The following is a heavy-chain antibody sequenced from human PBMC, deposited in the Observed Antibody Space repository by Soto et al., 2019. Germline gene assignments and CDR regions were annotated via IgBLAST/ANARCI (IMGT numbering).Heavy chain of an antibody. J-gene: IGHJ4*02. CDR2: ISAYNGNT. CDR3: ARDSPPPRE. V-gene: IGHV1-18*01. Sequence: QVQLVQSGAEVKKPGASVKVSCKASGYTFTSYHITWVRQAPGQGLEWMGWISAYNGNTNYAQKLQGRVTMTTDTSTITAYLEPRSLRSDATALYYCARDSPPPREWGQGTLVTVSS. CDR1: GYTFTSYH.